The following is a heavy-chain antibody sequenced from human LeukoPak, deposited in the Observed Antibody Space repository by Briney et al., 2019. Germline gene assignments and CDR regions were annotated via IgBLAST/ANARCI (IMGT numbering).Heavy chain of an antibody. CDR3: ARASGPIKKNRFDQ. D-gene: IGHD1-26*01. CDR2: IFSDGIRK. V-gene: IGHV3-30*12. Sequence: GGSLSLSCATSGFTFSTYGMEWVRQAPGKGLEWVAIIFSDGIRKYYADSVKGRFTISRDISRSTLYLEMNSLSAADTAVYYCARASGPIKKNRFDQWGQGTLVTVSS. J-gene: IGHJ4*02. CDR1: GFTFSTYG.